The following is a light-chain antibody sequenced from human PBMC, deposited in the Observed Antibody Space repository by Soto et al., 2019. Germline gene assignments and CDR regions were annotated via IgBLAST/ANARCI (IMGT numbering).Light chain of an antibody. J-gene: IGLJ3*02. V-gene: IGLV4-60*02. CDR2: LEGSGSY. CDR3: ETWDSNFYCV. Sequence: QSVLTQSSSASASLGSSVKLTCTLSSGHSSYIIAWHQQQPGKAPRYLMKLEGSGSYNKGSGVPDRFSGSSSGADRYLTISNLQFEDEADYYCETWDSNFYCVFGGGTKLTVL. CDR1: SGHSSYI.